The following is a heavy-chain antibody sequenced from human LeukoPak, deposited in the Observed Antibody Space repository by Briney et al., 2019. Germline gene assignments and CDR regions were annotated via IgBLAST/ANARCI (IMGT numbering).Heavy chain of an antibody. J-gene: IGHJ3*02. V-gene: IGHV4-30-2*01. CDR2: IYHSGST. D-gene: IGHD3-10*01. Sequence: SETLSLTCTVSGGSISSRGYYWSWIRQPPGKGLEWIGYIYHSGSTYYNPSLKSRVAISIDRSKNQFSLKLSSVTAADTAVYYCARDGGNSGSYMNAFAIWGRGTMVTVSS. CDR3: ARDGGNSGSYMNAFAI. CDR1: GGSISSRGYY.